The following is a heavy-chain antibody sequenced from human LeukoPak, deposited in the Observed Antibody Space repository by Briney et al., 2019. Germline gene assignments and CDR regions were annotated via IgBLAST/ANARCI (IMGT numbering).Heavy chain of an antibody. J-gene: IGHJ4*02. Sequence: SETLSLTCAVYGGSFSGYYWSWIRQPPGKGLEWIEEINHSGSTNYNPSLKSRVTISVDTSKNQFSLKLSSVTAADTAVYYCATKGYSYGTIDYWGQGTLVTVSS. CDR3: ATKGYSYGTIDY. CDR2: INHSGST. D-gene: IGHD5-18*01. CDR1: GGSFSGYY. V-gene: IGHV4-34*01.